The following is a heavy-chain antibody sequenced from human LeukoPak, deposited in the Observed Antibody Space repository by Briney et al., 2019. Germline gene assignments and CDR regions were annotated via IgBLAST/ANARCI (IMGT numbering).Heavy chain of an antibody. CDR1: GYTFTSYA. Sequence: GASVKVSCKASGYTFTSYAMHWVRQAPGQRLEWMGWINAGNGNTKYSQKFQGRVTITRDTSASTAYMELSSLRSEDTAVYYCARGRLITRIQFDYWGQGTLVTVSS. CDR2: INAGNGNT. CDR3: ARGRLITRIQFDY. J-gene: IGHJ4*02. V-gene: IGHV1-3*01. D-gene: IGHD3-10*01.